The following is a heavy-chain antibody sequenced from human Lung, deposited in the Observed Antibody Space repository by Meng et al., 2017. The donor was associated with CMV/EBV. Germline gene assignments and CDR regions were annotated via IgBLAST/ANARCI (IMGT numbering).Heavy chain of an antibody. Sequence: ASVXVSXKASGYSFTGYYIHWVRQAPGQGLEWLGWINPKSDGTNYAENFRGRVTMTRDTSVGTVYMELRRLKSDDTAVYYCVRAVGGYVYGGCDYWGQGTLVTVSS. J-gene: IGHJ4*02. CDR1: GYSFTGYY. D-gene: IGHD5-18*01. CDR2: INPKSDGT. CDR3: VRAVGGYVYGGCDY. V-gene: IGHV1-2*02.